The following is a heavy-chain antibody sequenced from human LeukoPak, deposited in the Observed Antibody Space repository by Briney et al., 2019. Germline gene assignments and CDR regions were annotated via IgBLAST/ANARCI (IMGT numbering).Heavy chain of an antibody. V-gene: IGHV1-2*02. Sequence: ASVKVSCKASGYTFTGYYMHWVRQAPGQGLEWMGWINPNSGGTNYAQKFQGRVTMTRDTSISTAYMELSRLRSDDTAVYYCARLATRGYYYDSSGYYSDYWGQGTLVTVSS. D-gene: IGHD3-22*01. CDR1: GYTFTGYY. J-gene: IGHJ4*02. CDR2: INPNSGGT. CDR3: ARLATRGYYYDSSGYYSDY.